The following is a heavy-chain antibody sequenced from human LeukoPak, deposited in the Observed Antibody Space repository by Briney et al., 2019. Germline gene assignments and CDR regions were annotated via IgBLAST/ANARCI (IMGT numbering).Heavy chain of an antibody. V-gene: IGHV1-69*13. J-gene: IGHJ4*02. D-gene: IGHD3-22*01. CDR3: ARKEYYYDSSGYYSGYFDY. Sequence: GASVKVSCKASGYTFTSYGISWVRQAPGQGLEWMGGIIPIFGTANYAQKFQGRVTITADESTSTAYMELSSLRSEDTAVYYCARKEYYYDSSGYYSGYFDYWGQGTLVTVSS. CDR2: IIPIFGTA. CDR1: GYTFTSYG.